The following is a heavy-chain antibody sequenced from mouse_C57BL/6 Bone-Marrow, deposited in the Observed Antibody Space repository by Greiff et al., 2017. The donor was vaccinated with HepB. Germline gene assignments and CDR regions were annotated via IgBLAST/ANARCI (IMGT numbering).Heavy chain of an antibody. J-gene: IGHJ2*01. CDR3: ARSCPYYYGSSPDY. CDR1: GYTFTDYY. Sequence: VQLQQSGPELVKPGASVKISCKASGYTFTDYYMNWVKQSHGKSLEWIGDINPNNGGTSYNQKFKGKATLTVDKSSSTAYMELRSLTSEDSAVYYCARSCPYYYGSSPDYWGQGTTLTVSS. D-gene: IGHD1-1*01. V-gene: IGHV1-26*01. CDR2: INPNNGGT.